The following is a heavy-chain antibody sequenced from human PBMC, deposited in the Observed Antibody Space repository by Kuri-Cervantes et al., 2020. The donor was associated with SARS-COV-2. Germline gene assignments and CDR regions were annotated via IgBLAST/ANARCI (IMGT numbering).Heavy chain of an antibody. Sequence: GESLKISCAASGFTFSSYGMHWVRQAPGKGLEWVAVISYDGSNKYYADSVKGRFTISRDNSKNTLYLQMNSLRAEDTAVYYCARDGYLFSGYSYGWNYYYYMDVWGKGTTVTVSS. D-gene: IGHD5-18*01. CDR2: ISYDGSNK. J-gene: IGHJ6*03. V-gene: IGHV3-30*19. CDR1: GFTFSSYG. CDR3: ARDGYLFSGYSYGWNYYYYMDV.